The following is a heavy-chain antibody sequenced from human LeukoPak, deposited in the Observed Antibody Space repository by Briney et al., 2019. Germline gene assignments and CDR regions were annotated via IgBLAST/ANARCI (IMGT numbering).Heavy chain of an antibody. CDR1: GFTFSSYA. Sequence: PGGSLRLSCAASGFTFSSYAMHWVRQAPGKGLEYVSAISSNGGSTYYANSVKGGFTISRDNSKNTLYLQMGSLRAEDMAVYYCARDGRLYGSGSYPDYWAREPWSPSPQ. CDR2: ISSNGGST. V-gene: IGHV3-64*01. D-gene: IGHD3-10*01. J-gene: IGHJ4*02. CDR3: ARDGRLYGSGSYPDY.